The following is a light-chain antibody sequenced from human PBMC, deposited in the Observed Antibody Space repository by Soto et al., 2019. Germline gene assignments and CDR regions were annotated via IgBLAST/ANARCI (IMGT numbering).Light chain of an antibody. J-gene: IGKJ4*01. V-gene: IGKV1-27*01. CDR3: QQLRMYPST. CDR2: AAS. Sequence: DIQMTQSPSSLSASVGDRVIITCRASQGISNYLAWYQQKPGKVPKLLIYAASTLQSGVPSRFSGSGPGTDFTLTISSLQPEDVATYYCQQLRMYPSTFGGGTKVDIK. CDR1: QGISNY.